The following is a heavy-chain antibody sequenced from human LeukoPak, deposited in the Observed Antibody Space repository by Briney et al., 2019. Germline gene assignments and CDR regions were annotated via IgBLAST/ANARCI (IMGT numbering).Heavy chain of an antibody. CDR2: IYHSGST. CDR1: GYSISSSYY. Sequence: SETLSVTCAVSGYSISSSYYWGWIRQPPGKGLEWIGSIYHSGSTYYNPSLKSRVTISVDTSKNQFSLKLSSVTAADTAVYYCARLYTVTTWVDVWGKGTTVTVPS. J-gene: IGHJ6*04. V-gene: IGHV4-38-2*01. D-gene: IGHD4-17*01. CDR3: ARLYTVTTWVDV.